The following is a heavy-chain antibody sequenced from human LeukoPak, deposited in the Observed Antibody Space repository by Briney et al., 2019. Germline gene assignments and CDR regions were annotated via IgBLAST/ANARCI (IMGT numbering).Heavy chain of an antibody. V-gene: IGHV4-30-2*01. D-gene: IGHD1-7*01. CDR1: GGSISSGGYS. CDR2: IYHSGST. J-gene: IGHJ5*02. Sequence: PSETLSLTCAVSGGSISSGGYSWSWIRQPPGKGLEWIGYIYHSGSTYYNPSVKSRVTISVDRSKNQFSLKLSSVTAADTAVYYCAGNSGWFDPWGQGTLVTVSS. CDR3: AGNSGWFDP.